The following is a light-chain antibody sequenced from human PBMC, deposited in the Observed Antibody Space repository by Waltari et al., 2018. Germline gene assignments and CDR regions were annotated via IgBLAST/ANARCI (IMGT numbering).Light chain of an antibody. CDR1: QSIVNW. CDR3: QQAFVEVS. CDR2: GAS. Sequence: TITWRASQSIVNWLAWYQQRPGKAPKLLIYGASNLQGGVPSRFSGSGSGTDFTLTINNLQPEDFATYYCQQAFVEVSFAGGTRVEIK. J-gene: IGKJ4*01. V-gene: IGKV1-12*01.